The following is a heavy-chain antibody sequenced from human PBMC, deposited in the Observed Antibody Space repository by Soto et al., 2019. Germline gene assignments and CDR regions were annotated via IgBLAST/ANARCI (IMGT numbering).Heavy chain of an antibody. Sequence: SQTLSLTCTVSGGSISSYYWSWIRQPPGKGLEWIGYIYYSGSTNYNPSLKSRVTISVDTSKNQFSLKLSSVTAADTAVYYCARVRLAARPGPAPVGEGWFDHWGQGTLVTVSS. CDR2: IYYSGST. CDR1: GGSISSYY. D-gene: IGHD6-6*01. V-gene: IGHV4-59*01. J-gene: IGHJ5*02. CDR3: ARVRLAARPGPAPVGEGWFDH.